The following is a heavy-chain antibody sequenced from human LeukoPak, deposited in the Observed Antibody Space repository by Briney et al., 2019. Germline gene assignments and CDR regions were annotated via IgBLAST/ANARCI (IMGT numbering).Heavy chain of an antibody. J-gene: IGHJ4*02. V-gene: IGHV3-21*01. CDR3: ARSPTKRVPEDY. CDR1: GFTFSSYI. D-gene: IGHD2-2*01. CDR2: ISSSSSYI. Sequence: GGSLRLSCAASGFTFSSYIMNWVRQAPGKGLEWVSSISSSSSYIYYADSVKGRFTISRDNARNSLYLQVNSLRAEDTAVYYCARSPTKRVPEDYWGQGTLVTVSS.